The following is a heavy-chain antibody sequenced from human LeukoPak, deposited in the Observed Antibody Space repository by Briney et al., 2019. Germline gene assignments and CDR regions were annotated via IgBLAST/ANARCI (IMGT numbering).Heavy chain of an antibody. J-gene: IGHJ4*02. CDR2: INPSGGST. CDR1: GYTFTSYY. D-gene: IGHD1-26*01. Sequence: ASVKVSCKASGYTFTSYYMHWVRQASGQGLEWMGMINPSGGSTSYAQKFQGRVTMTRDTSTSTVYMELSSLRSEDTAVYYCAVSAGATVYFDYWGQGTLVTVSS. V-gene: IGHV1-46*01. CDR3: AVSAGATVYFDY.